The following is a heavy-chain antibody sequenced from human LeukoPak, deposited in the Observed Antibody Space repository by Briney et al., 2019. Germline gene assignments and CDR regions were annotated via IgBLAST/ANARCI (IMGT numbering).Heavy chain of an antibody. CDR2: INPNSGGT. CDR3: ARDEGDYDAFDI. CDR1: GYTFTGYY. D-gene: IGHD4-17*01. V-gene: IGHV1-2*02. Sequence: ASVKVSCKASGYTFTGYYTHWVRQAPGQGLEWMGWINPNSGGTNYAQKFQGRVTMTRDTSISTAYMELSRLRSDDTAVYYCARDEGDYDAFDIWGQGTMVTVSS. J-gene: IGHJ3*02.